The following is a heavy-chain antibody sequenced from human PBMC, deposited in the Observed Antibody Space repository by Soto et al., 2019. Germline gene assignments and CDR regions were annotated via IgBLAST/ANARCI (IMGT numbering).Heavy chain of an antibody. J-gene: IGHJ4*02. V-gene: IGHV2-70*13. CDR2: IDWDDDK. Sequence: SGPTLVNPTQTLTLTCTFSGFSLSTSGMCVSWIRQPPGKALEWLALIDWDDDKYYSTSLKTRITISKDTSKSQVVITMTNMDLVDTATYYCVLLPTYSSSSDLKAPLYVYWGQGTLVTVSS. CDR1: GFSLSTSGMC. D-gene: IGHD6-6*01. CDR3: VLLPTYSSSSDLKAPLYVY.